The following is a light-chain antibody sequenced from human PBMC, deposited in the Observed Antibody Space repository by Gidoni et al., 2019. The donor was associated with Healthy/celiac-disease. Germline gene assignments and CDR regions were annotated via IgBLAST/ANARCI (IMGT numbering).Light chain of an antibody. CDR1: QSISSY. CDR3: QQSYSRT. Sequence: DIQMTQSPSSLSASVGDRVTITCRASQSISSYLNWYQQKPGKAPKLLIYAASSLQSGVPSRFSGSGSGTDFTLTISSLQPEDFATDYCQQSYSRTFGQGTKLEIK. J-gene: IGKJ2*01. V-gene: IGKV1-39*01. CDR2: AAS.